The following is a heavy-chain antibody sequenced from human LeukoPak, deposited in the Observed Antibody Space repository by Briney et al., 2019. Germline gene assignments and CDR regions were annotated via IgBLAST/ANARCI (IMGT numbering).Heavy chain of an antibody. CDR1: GFTFDNYA. V-gene: IGHV3-23*01. CDR2: ISGGGAKR. CDR3: AKCSAGYYNDAFDI. D-gene: IGHD3-10*02. Sequence: GGSLRLSCAASGFTFDNYAMNWVRQAPGKGLEWVSYISGGGAKRHYSDSVKGRFTISRDNPKNTLYLQVNNLRAEDTAMYYCAKCSAGYYNDAFDIWGRGTMVTVSS. J-gene: IGHJ3*02.